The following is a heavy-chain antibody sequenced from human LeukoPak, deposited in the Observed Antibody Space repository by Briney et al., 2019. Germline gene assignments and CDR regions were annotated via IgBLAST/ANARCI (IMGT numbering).Heavy chain of an antibody. D-gene: IGHD2-15*01. Sequence: SETLSLTCTVSIGSIGSYYWSWIRQPPGKGLEWIGYIYYSGSTNYNASLKSRVTISVDTSKNQFSLKLSSVTAADTAVYYCARVVEGMPGVGYCSGGSCYSPTYYFDYWGQGTLVTVSS. J-gene: IGHJ4*02. CDR3: ARVVEGMPGVGYCSGGSCYSPTYYFDY. CDR1: IGSIGSYY. V-gene: IGHV4-59*01. CDR2: IYYSGST.